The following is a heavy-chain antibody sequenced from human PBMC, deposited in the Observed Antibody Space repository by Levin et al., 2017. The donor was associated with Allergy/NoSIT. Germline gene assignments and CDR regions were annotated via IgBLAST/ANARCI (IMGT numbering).Heavy chain of an antibody. CDR2: ISYDGSNK. V-gene: IGHV3-30*18. CDR3: AKDFPRDGYKIGGQRNDDY. J-gene: IGHJ4*02. CDR1: GFTFSSYG. Sequence: GGSLRLSCAASGFTFSSYGMHWVRQAPGKGLEWVAVISYDGSNKYYADSVKGRFTISRDNSKNTLYLQMNSLRAEDTAVYYCAKDFPRDGYKIGGQRNDDYWGQGTLVTVSS. D-gene: IGHD5-24*01.